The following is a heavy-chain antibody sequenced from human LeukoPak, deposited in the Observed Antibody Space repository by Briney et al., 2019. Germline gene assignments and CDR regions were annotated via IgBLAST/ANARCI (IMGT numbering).Heavy chain of an antibody. CDR1: GGSISSGGYY. CDR2: IYYSGST. J-gene: IGHJ5*02. D-gene: IGHD2-2*01. Sequence: PSETLSLTCTVSGGSISSGGYYWSWIRQHPGKGLEWIGYIYYSGSTYYNPSLKSRVTISVDTSKNQFSLKLSSVTAADTAVYYCARCRLDQLLLWFDRWGQATLVTVSS. CDR3: ARCRLDQLLLWFDR. V-gene: IGHV4-31*03.